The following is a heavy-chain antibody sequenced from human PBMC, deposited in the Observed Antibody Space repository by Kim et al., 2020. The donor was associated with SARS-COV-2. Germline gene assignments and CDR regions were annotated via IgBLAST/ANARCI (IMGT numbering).Heavy chain of an antibody. V-gene: IGHV3-23*01. J-gene: IGHJ4*02. Sequence: YADSVKGRFTISRDNSKNTLYLQMNSLRAEDTAVYYGAKGIAVAVNYFDYWGQGALVTVSS. D-gene: IGHD6-19*01. CDR3: AKGIAVAVNYFDY.